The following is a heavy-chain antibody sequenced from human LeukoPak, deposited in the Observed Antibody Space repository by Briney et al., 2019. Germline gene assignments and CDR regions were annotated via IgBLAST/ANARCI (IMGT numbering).Heavy chain of an antibody. CDR1: GSTFVTLA. J-gene: IGHJ4*02. D-gene: IGHD7-27*01. Sequence: GGSLSFSVPPPGSTFVTLACHGFRQPPAKGREWVAVISYDGSNKYYADSVKGRFTISRDNSKNTLYLQMNSLRAEDTAVYYCATYELGTSDYWGQGTLVTVSS. CDR2: ISYDGSNK. CDR3: ATYELGTSDY. V-gene: IGHV3-30-3*01.